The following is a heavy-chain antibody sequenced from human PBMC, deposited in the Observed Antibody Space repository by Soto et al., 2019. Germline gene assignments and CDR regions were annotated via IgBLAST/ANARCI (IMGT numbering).Heavy chain of an antibody. V-gene: IGHV2-26*01. Sequence: QVTLKESGPVLVKPTETLTLTCTVSGFSLSNAKMAVSWIRQPPGKALEWLAHIFSSDETSYSTSLKSRLTISKDTSKSQVVLTLTNMDPVDTATYYCARLDSSAYSFDYWGQGTLVTVSS. D-gene: IGHD3-22*01. CDR3: ARLDSSAYSFDY. CDR1: GFSLSNAKMA. J-gene: IGHJ4*02. CDR2: IFSSDET.